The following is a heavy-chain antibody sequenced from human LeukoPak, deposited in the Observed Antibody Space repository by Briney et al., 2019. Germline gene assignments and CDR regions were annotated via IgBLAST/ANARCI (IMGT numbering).Heavy chain of an antibody. CDR3: ARQGSFSSGWYGGGY. Sequence: GASVKVSCMASGYTFTSYYMHWVRQAPGQGLEWMGIINPSGGSTSYAQKFQGRVTMTRDTSTSTVYMELSSLRSEDTAVYYCARQGSFSSGWYGGGYWGQGTLVTVSS. CDR1: GYTFTSYY. J-gene: IGHJ4*02. D-gene: IGHD6-19*01. V-gene: IGHV1-46*01. CDR2: INPSGGST.